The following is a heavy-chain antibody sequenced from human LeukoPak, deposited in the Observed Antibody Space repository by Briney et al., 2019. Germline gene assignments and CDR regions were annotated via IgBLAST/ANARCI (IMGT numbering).Heavy chain of an antibody. Sequence: GGSLRLSCAASGFTFSLFGMTWVRQAPGKGLEWISYISSSRRTINYADSVKGRFTISRDNAKNSLYLQMNNLRAEDTAVYYCAGIVIVVVPAATNFDYWGQGTLVTVSS. J-gene: IGHJ4*02. CDR1: GFTFSLFG. V-gene: IGHV3-48*04. D-gene: IGHD2-2*01. CDR2: ISSSRRTI. CDR3: AGIVIVVVPAATNFDY.